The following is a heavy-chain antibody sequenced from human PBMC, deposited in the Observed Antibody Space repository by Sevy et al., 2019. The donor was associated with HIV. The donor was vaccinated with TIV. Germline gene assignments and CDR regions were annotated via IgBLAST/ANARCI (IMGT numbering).Heavy chain of an antibody. CDR2: IIPIFGTA. Sequence: ASVKVSCNASGGTFSSYAISCVRQAPGQGLEWMGGIIPIFGTANYAQKFQGRVTITADESTSTAYMELSSLRSEDTAVYYCARAGPEAAGTYYYYGMDVWGQGTTVTVSS. CDR3: ARAGPEAAGTYYYYGMDV. D-gene: IGHD6-13*01. CDR1: GGTFSSYA. J-gene: IGHJ6*02. V-gene: IGHV1-69*13.